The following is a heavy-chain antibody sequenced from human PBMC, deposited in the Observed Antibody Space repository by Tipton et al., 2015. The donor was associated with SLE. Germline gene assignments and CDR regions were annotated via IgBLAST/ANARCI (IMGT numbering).Heavy chain of an antibody. V-gene: IGHV4-34*01. J-gene: IGHJ2*01. CDR3: ARGSDGDNVRFFDV. Sequence: TLSLTCNVSGGAFSGFYWSWIRQTPGKGLEWLAEINHSGSANYNPSLKSPVRVSVDTSKNEFSLRVTSVTAADTAVYYCARGSDGDNVRFFDVWGPGTQVTVSS. CDR1: GGAFSGFY. CDR2: INHSGSA. D-gene: IGHD4-17*01.